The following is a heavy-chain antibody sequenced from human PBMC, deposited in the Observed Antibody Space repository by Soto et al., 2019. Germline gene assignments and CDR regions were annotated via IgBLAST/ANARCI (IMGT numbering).Heavy chain of an antibody. CDR3: AREGEYSSNK. Sequence: HPGGSMRLSCAASGFTFSSYEMNWVRQAPGKGLEWVSYISSSGSTIYYADSVKGRFTISRDNAKNSLYLQMNSLRAEDTAVYYCAREGEYSSNKWGQGTLVTVSS. CDR2: ISSSGSTI. V-gene: IGHV3-48*03. CDR1: GFTFSSYE. D-gene: IGHD5-18*01. J-gene: IGHJ4*02.